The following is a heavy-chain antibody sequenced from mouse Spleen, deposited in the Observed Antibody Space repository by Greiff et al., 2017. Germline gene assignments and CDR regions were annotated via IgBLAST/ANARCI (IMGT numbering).Heavy chain of an antibody. D-gene: IGHD1-1*01. V-gene: IGHV5-6*01. Sequence: EVNLVESGGDLVKPGGSLKLSCAASGFTFSSYGMSWVRQTPDKRLEWVATISSGGSYTYYPDSVKGRFTISRDNAKNTLYLQMSSLKSEDTAMYYCARQDYGSPGAMDYWGQGTSVTVSS. CDR3: ARQDYGSPGAMDY. J-gene: IGHJ4*01. CDR1: GFTFSSYG. CDR2: ISSGGSYT.